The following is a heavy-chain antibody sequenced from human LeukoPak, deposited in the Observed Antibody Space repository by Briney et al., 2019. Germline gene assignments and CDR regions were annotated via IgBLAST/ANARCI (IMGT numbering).Heavy chain of an antibody. CDR3: ARAYYSTSWFPH. D-gene: IGHD3-10*01. J-gene: IGHJ5*02. CDR2: INHSGRT. V-gene: IGHV4-34*01. Sequence: SETLSLTCAVYGGSFSGYYWGWIRQTPGKGLEWIGEINHSGRTNYNPSLKSRVTISADTSKNQFSLELRSVTAADTAVYYCARAYYSTSWFPHWGQGALVTVSS. CDR1: GGSFSGYY.